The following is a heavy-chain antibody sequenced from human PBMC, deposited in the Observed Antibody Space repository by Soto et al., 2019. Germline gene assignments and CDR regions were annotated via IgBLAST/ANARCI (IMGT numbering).Heavy chain of an antibody. CDR1: GFTFSDYF. Sequence: GGSLRLSCEVSGFTFSDYFMDWVRQTPEKGLEWIARSTNKDYGYKTEYAASVRGRFTISRDDSKNLLFLQLNSLKTEDTAVYYCARAKNSFDYWGQGALVTVSS. J-gene: IGHJ4*02. CDR3: ARAKNSFDY. CDR2: STNKDYGYKT. V-gene: IGHV3-72*01.